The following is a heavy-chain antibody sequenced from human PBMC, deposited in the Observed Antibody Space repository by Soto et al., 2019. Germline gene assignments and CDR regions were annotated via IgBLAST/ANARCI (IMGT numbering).Heavy chain of an antibody. CDR1: GGTFSSYA. D-gene: IGHD3-22*01. J-gene: IGHJ4*02. Sequence: SVKVSCKASGGTFSSYAISWVRQAPGQGLEWMGGIIPIFGTANYAQKFQGRVTITADESTSTAYMELSSLRSEDTAVYYCARGRSHYYDSSGYDYWGQGTLVTVSS. CDR3: ARGRSHYYDSSGYDY. CDR2: IIPIFGTA. V-gene: IGHV1-69*13.